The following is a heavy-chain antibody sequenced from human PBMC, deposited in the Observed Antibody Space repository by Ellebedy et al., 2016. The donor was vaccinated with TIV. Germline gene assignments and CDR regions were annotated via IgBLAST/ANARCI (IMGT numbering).Heavy chain of an antibody. Sequence: SETLSLTXSVSGDSTYSSNFYWGWVRQPPGKRLEWIGSMSSSGSTYYNPSLKSRVTISADTSKNQFSLKMGSVSAADTAVYYCARQIDPYYSGMDVWGRGTTVTVSS. V-gene: IGHV4-39*07. J-gene: IGHJ6*02. CDR3: ARQIDPYYSGMDV. CDR2: MSSSGST. CDR1: GDSTYSSNFY.